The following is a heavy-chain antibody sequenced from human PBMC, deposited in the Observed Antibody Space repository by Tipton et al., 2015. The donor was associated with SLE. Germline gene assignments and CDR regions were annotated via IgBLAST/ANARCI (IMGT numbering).Heavy chain of an antibody. Sequence: TLSLTCTVSGYSISSDYYWGWIRQPPGKGLEWIGSIYHSGSTHYNPSLKSRVSISVDTSKNQFSLKLSSVTAADTAVYYCARDGGPWTWFDPWGQGTLVTVSS. CDR1: GYSISSDYY. V-gene: IGHV4-38-2*02. J-gene: IGHJ5*02. CDR2: IYHSGST. D-gene: IGHD3-16*01. CDR3: ARDGGPWTWFDP.